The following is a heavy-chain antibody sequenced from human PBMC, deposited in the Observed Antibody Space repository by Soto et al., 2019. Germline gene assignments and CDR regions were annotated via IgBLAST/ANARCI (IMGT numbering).Heavy chain of an antibody. Sequence: GGSLRLSCAASGFVYNTYAMHWVRLSPGKGLEWVALIWNDGSKKYYVDSVKGRFTISRDNTQNTLSLQMDSLRGEDTAVYFCVRGIPFQYSNNWLHWYFDLWGRGTQVTVSS. J-gene: IGHJ2*01. D-gene: IGHD1-1*01. CDR3: VRGIPFQYSNNWLHWYFDL. V-gene: IGHV3-33*01. CDR1: GFVYNTYA. CDR2: IWNDGSKK.